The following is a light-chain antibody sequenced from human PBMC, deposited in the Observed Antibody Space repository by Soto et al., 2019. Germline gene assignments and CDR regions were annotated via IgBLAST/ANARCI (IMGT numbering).Light chain of an antibody. CDR2: DAS. CDR1: RGVSSK. V-gene: IGKV3-15*01. CDR3: QQYSNWPRT. Sequence: EIVMTESPATLSVSPGERATLSCRASRGVSSKVAWYQQRPGQAPRLLIYDASTRATGIPARFSGSGSGTEFTLTISSLQSEDFAIYYCQQYSNWPRTFGQGTKVDIK. J-gene: IGKJ1*01.